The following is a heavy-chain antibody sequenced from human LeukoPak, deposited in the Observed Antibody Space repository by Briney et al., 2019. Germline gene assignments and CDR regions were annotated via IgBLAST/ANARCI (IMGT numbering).Heavy chain of an antibody. CDR1: GGSISSYY. J-gene: IGHJ4*02. D-gene: IGHD5-18*01. V-gene: IGHV4-59*01. Sequence: SETLSLTCTVSGGSISSYYWSWIRQPPGKGLEWIGYIYYSGSTNHNPSLKSRVTISVDTSKNQFSLKLSSVTAADTAVYYCARARYSYALNFDYWGQGTLVTVSS. CDR3: ARARYSYALNFDY. CDR2: IYYSGST.